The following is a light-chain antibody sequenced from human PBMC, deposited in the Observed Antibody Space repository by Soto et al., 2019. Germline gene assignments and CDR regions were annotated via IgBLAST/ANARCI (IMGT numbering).Light chain of an antibody. Sequence: EIVLTQSPGTLSLSPGERATLSCRASQSVRGNSLAWYQHKPGQAPRLLIYGASARATGISDRFSGSGSGTDFTLTISRLEPEDFALYYCLKYGGSPRTFGQGTKV. J-gene: IGKJ1*01. CDR2: GAS. CDR1: QSVRGNS. V-gene: IGKV3-20*01. CDR3: LKYGGSPRT.